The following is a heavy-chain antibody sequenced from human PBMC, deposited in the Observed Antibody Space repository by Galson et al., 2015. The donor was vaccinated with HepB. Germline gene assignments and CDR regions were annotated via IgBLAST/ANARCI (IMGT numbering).Heavy chain of an antibody. V-gene: IGHV4-39*01. Sequence: ETLSLTCTVSGGSISSSSYYWGWIRQPPGKGLEWIGSIYYSGSTYYNPSLKSRVTISVDTPKNKFSLKLTSVTAADTAVYYCARPYYYDSSGYYFYFDYWGQGTLVTVSS. CDR1: GGSISSSSYY. D-gene: IGHD3-22*01. CDR3: ARPYYYDSSGYYFYFDY. J-gene: IGHJ4*02. CDR2: IYYSGST.